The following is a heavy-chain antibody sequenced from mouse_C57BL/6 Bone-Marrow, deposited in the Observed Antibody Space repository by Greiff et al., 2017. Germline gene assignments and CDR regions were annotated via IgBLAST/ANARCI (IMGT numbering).Heavy chain of an antibody. V-gene: IGHV1-81*01. Sequence: VKLVESGAELARPGASVKLSCKASGYTFTSYGISWVKQRTGQGLEWIGEIYPRSGNTYYNEKFKGKATLTADKSSSTAYMDLRSLTSEDSAVYFWARSGWYDYDAWFAYWGQGTLVTVSA. CDR2: IYPRSGNT. CDR3: ARSGWYDYDAWFAY. J-gene: IGHJ3*01. D-gene: IGHD2-4*01. CDR1: GYTFTSYG.